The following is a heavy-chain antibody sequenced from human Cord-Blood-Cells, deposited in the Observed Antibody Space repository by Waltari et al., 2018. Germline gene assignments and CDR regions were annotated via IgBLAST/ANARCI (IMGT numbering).Heavy chain of an antibody. J-gene: IGHJ3*02. D-gene: IGHD4-17*01. Sequence: QVQLQESGPGLVKPSETLSLTCPVSGVPTSSYSWSWNRQTPGKGVEGIGYIYYSGSTNYNPSLKSRVTISVDTSKSQFSLKLSSVTAADTAVYYCARAWDYGDYVDAFDIGGQGTMVTVSS. V-gene: IGHV4-59*01. CDR2: IYYSGST. CDR3: ARAWDYGDYVDAFDI. CDR1: GVPTSSYS.